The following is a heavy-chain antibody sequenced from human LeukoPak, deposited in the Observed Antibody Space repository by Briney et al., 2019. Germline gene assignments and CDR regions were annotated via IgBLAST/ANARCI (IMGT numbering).Heavy chain of an antibody. CDR2: INSRGTDI. D-gene: IGHD3-22*01. V-gene: IGHV3-11*04. Sequence: PGGSLRLSCAASGFTFSDYCRSWIRQAPGKGLEWVYNINSRGTDIYCADSVKGRFTISRDNAKNSLYLQMNSLRAEDTAVYYCARAFRPFDSSGWSYYYYGMDVWGQGTTVTVSS. J-gene: IGHJ6*02. CDR1: GFTFSDYC. CDR3: ARAFRPFDSSGWSYYYYGMDV.